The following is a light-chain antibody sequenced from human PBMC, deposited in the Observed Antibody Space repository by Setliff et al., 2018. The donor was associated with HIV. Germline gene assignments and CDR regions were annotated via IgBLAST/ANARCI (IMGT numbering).Light chain of an antibody. Sequence: QSALTQPASVSGSPGQSITISCTGSISDVGGYYYVSWYQQYPGKAPKVLIYEVSNRPSGISNRFSGSKSGNTASLTISGPQTEDEADYYCSSFSSRTLVVFGGGTKVTVL. CDR2: EVS. V-gene: IGLV2-14*01. J-gene: IGLJ2*01. CDR1: ISDVGGYYY. CDR3: SSFSSRTLVV.